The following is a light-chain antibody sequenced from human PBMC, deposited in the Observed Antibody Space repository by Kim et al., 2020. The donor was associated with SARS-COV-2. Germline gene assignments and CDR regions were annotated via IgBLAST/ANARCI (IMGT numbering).Light chain of an antibody. J-gene: IGKJ5*01. CDR3: QKYYSTPIT. Sequence: ATINCKSSQSVLYRSKNKNYLAWDQQKPGQPPKLRIFWASTRESGVPDRFSGSGAGRDFTLSISSLQAEDVAVYYCQKYYSTPITFGQGTRLEIK. CDR2: WAS. V-gene: IGKV4-1*01. CDR1: QSVLYRSKNKNY.